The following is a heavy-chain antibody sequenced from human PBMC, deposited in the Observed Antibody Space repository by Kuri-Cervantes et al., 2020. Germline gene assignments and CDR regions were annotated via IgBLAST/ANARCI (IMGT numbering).Heavy chain of an antibody. V-gene: IGHV4-38-2*01. J-gene: IGHJ4*02. Sequence: SETLSLTCAVSGYSISSGYYWGWIRQPPGKGLEWIGSIYHSGSTYYNPSLKSRVTISVDTSKNQFSLKLSSVTAADTAVYYCARALSSGWIDYWGQGTLVTVSS. D-gene: IGHD6-19*01. CDR2: IYHSGST. CDR3: ARALSSGWIDY. CDR1: GYSISSGYY.